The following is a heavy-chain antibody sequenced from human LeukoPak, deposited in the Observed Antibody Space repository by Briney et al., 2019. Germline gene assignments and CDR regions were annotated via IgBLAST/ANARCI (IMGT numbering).Heavy chain of an antibody. Sequence: GGSLRLSCAASGFTFSSYAMSWVRQAPGKGLEWVSAISGSGGSTYYADSVKGRFTISRDNSKNTLYLQMNSLRAEDTAVYYCAKDHHPWVVRGVIAFDPWGQGTLVTVSS. CDR2: ISGSGGST. CDR3: AKDHHPWVVRGVIAFDP. D-gene: IGHD3-10*01. J-gene: IGHJ5*02. V-gene: IGHV3-23*01. CDR1: GFTFSSYA.